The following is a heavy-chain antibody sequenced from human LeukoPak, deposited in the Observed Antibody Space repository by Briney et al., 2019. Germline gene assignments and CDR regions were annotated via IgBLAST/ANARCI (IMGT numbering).Heavy chain of an antibody. J-gene: IGHJ5*02. D-gene: IGHD6-13*01. Sequence: PGGSLRLSCAASGFTFSSYSMNWVRQAPGKGLEWVSYISSSSSTIYYADSVEGRFTISRDNAKNSLYLQMNSLRAEDTAVYYCARDRAAGWFDPWGQGTLVTVSS. V-gene: IGHV3-48*01. CDR3: ARDRAAGWFDP. CDR1: GFTFSSYS. CDR2: ISSSSSTI.